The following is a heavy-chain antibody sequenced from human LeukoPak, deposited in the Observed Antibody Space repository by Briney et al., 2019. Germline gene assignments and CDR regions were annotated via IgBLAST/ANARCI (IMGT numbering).Heavy chain of an antibody. J-gene: IGHJ3*01. D-gene: IGHD2-15*01. CDR2: ISYDGSNK. V-gene: IGHV3-30-3*01. CDR1: GFTFSSYA. CDR3: VRYCNGGSCYRAAFDV. Sequence: PGGSLRLSCAASGFTFSSYAMHWVRQAPGKGLEWVAVISYDGSNKYYADSVKGRFTISRDNSKNTLYLQMNSPRAEDTAVYYCVRYCNGGSCYRAAFDVWGPGTTVTVSS.